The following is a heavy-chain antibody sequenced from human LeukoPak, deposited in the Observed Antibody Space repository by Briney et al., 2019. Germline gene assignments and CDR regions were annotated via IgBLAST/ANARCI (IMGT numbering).Heavy chain of an antibody. CDR1: GYTFTSHD. Sequence: ASVKVSCKASGYTFTSHDINWVRQATGQGLEWMGWMNPNSGNTGYAQKFQGRVTMTRNTSISTAYMELSSLRSEDTAVYYCARSSLRLSSTNNWFDPWGQGTLVTVSS. CDR3: ARSSLRLSSTNNWFDP. D-gene: IGHD2-2*01. V-gene: IGHV1-8*01. CDR2: MNPNSGNT. J-gene: IGHJ5*02.